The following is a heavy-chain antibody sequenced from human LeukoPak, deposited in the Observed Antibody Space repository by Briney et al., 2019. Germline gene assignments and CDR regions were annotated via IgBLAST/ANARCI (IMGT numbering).Heavy chain of an antibody. V-gene: IGHV4-59*01. CDR3: ARDGYSDSSGYDYPPSV. D-gene: IGHD3-22*01. CDR1: GGSISSYY. CDR2: MSYSGSS. Sequence: PSETLSLTCTVSGGSISSYYWSWIRQPPGKGLEWIGYMSYSGSSSYNPSLRSRATISVDASKKQFSLKLSSVTAADTAVYYCARDGYSDSSGYDYPPSVWGQGTLVTVSS. J-gene: IGHJ4*02.